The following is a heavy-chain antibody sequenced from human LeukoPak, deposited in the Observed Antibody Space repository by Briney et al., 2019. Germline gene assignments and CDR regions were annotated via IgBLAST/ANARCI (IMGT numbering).Heavy chain of an antibody. CDR2: IHYPAST. Sequence: SETLSLTCTVSGDSVSAFYWSWLRQSPGTGLEWIGFIHYPASTAYNPSLKSRVTISVDTSKNQFSLKLSSVTAADTAVYYCAREPRYGFVDYWGQGTLVTVSS. CDR3: AREPRYGFVDY. D-gene: IGHD3-16*02. CDR1: GDSVSAFY. V-gene: IGHV4-59*02. J-gene: IGHJ4*02.